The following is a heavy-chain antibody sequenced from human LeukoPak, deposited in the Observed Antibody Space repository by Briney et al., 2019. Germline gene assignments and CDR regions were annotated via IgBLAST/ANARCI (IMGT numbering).Heavy chain of an antibody. CDR1: GFTFSSYW. CDR2: INKDGGEK. CDR3: VKDSPPRYSGSPPTY. Sequence: GGSLRLSCAASGFTFSSYWMSWVRQAPGKGLEWVANINKDGGEKYYVDSVKGRFTISRDNAKNSLYLQMNSLRADDTAVYYCVKDSPPRYSGSPPTYWGQGTLVTVSS. D-gene: IGHD1-26*01. V-gene: IGHV3-7*03. J-gene: IGHJ4*02.